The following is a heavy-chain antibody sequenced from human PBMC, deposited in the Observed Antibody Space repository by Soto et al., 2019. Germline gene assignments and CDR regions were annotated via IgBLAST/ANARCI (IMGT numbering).Heavy chain of an antibody. Sequence: SETLSLTCTVSGGSISSGDYYWSWIRQPPGKGLEWIGYIYYSGSTYYNPSLKSRVTISVDTSKNQFSLKLSSVTAADTAVYYCARGEDGSGGLFGHAFDIWGQGTMVTVSS. CDR2: IYYSGST. D-gene: IGHD3-10*01. J-gene: IGHJ3*02. V-gene: IGHV4-30-4*01. CDR1: GGSISSGDYY. CDR3: ARGEDGSGGLFGHAFDI.